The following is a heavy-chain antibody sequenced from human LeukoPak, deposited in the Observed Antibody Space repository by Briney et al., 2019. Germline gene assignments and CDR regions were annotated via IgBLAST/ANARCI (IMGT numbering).Heavy chain of an antibody. CDR3: ARERDGYNPYYFDY. D-gene: IGHD5-24*01. CDR1: GGSISGYY. CDR2: IYYSGST. V-gene: IGHV4-59*01. J-gene: IGHJ4*02. Sequence: KPSETLSLTCTVSGGSISGYYWSWIRQPPGKGLEWIGYIYYSGSTNYNPSLKSRVTISVDTSKNQFSLKLSSVTAADTAVYYCARERDGYNPYYFDYWGQGTLVTVSS.